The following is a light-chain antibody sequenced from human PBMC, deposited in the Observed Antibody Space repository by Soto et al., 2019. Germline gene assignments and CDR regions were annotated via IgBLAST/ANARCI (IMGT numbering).Light chain of an antibody. Sequence: EIVMTQSPATLSLSPGERATLSCRASQSVYSNLAWYQQKPGQTPRLLIYESSTRATGIPARFGGGGSGTEFTLTISSLQSEDFADYFCQQYQSWPLTFGGGTKVEIK. CDR2: ESS. J-gene: IGKJ4*01. CDR3: QQYQSWPLT. CDR1: QSVYSN. V-gene: IGKV3-15*01.